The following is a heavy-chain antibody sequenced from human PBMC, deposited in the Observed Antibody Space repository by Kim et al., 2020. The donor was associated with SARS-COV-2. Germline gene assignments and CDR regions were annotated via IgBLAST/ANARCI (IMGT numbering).Heavy chain of an antibody. CDR3: AGDYGYYYGMDV. CDR2: IIPIFGTA. J-gene: IGHJ6*02. CDR1: GGTFSSYA. D-gene: IGHD4-17*01. Sequence: SVKVSCKASGGTFSSYAISWVRQAPGQGLEWMGGIIPIFGTANYAQKFQGRVTITADESTSTAYMELSSLRSEDTAVYYCAGDYGYYYGMDVWGQGTTVTVSS. V-gene: IGHV1-69*13.